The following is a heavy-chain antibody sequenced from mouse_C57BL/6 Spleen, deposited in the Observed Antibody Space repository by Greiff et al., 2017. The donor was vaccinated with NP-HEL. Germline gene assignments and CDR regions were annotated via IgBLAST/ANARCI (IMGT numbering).Heavy chain of an antibody. V-gene: IGHV1-82*01. CDR1: GYAFSSSW. J-gene: IGHJ2*01. CDR3: AREGVPGYFDY. CDR2: IYPGDGDT. Sequence: LQESGPELVKPGASVKISCKASGYAFSSSWMNWVKQRPGKGLEWIGRIYPGDGDTNYNGKFKGKATLTADKSSSTAYMQLSSLTSEDSAVYFCAREGVPGYFDYWGQGTTLTVSS.